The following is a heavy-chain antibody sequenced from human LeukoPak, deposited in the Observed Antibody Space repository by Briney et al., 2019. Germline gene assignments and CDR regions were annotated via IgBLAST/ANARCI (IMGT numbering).Heavy chain of an antibody. D-gene: IGHD3-9*01. V-gene: IGHV3-30*04. CDR2: LSYDGSNK. CDR1: GFTFSSYA. Sequence: GGSLRLSCIASGFTFSSYAMHWVRQAPGKGLEWVAVLSYDGSNKYYADSVKGRFTISRDNSKNTLYLQMNSLRAEDTAVYYCAREIYDILTGYYAPVDYWGQGTLVTVSS. CDR3: AREIYDILTGYYAPVDY. J-gene: IGHJ4*02.